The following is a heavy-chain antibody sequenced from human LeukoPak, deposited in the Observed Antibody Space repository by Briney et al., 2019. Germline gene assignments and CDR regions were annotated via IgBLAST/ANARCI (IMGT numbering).Heavy chain of an antibody. V-gene: IGHV3-53*04. Sequence: GGSLRLSCAASGFTVSSNYMTWVRQAPGKGLEWVSLIYSAGGTYYTDSVKGRFTISRYSSKNTLYLQMNSLRGEDTAVYYCARFLGRITISGVVPYGMDVWGQGTTVTVSS. J-gene: IGHJ6*02. D-gene: IGHD3-3*01. CDR2: IYSAGGT. CDR1: GFTVSSNY. CDR3: ARFLGRITISGVVPYGMDV.